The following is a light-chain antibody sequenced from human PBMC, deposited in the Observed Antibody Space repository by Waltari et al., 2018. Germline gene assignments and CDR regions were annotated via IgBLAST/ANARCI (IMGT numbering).Light chain of an antibody. J-gene: IGLJ3*02. Sequence: QTVVTQEPSFSVSPGGTVTLTCGLTSASVSSGHYPRWYQQTPGQAPRTLIYRTNTRSSGVPDRFSGSIVGNKAALTITGAQADDESDYYCVMYVGSGIWVFGGGTKLTVL. V-gene: IGLV8-61*01. CDR2: RTN. CDR3: VMYVGSGIWV. CDR1: SASVSSGHY.